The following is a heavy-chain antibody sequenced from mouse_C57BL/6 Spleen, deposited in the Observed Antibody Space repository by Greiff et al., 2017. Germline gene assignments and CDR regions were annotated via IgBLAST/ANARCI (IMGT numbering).Heavy chain of an antibody. J-gene: IGHJ3*01. CDR2: ISDGGSYT. Sequence: DVKLVESGGGLVKPGGSLKLSCAASGFTFSSYAMSWVRQTPEKRLEWVATISDGGSYTYYPDNVKGRFTISRDNAKNNLYLQMSHLKSEDTAMYYCARDPVGLGAWFAYWGQGTLVTVSA. CDR3: ARDPVGLGAWFAY. CDR1: GFTFSSYA. V-gene: IGHV5-4*01. D-gene: IGHD3-3*01.